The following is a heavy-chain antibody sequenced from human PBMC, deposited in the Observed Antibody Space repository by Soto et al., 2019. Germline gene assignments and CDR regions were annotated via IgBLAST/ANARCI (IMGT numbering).Heavy chain of an antibody. J-gene: IGHJ4*02. V-gene: IGHV4-34*01. CDR2: INHSGST. CDR3: ARALGWGSNY. CDR1: GGSFSGYY. D-gene: IGHD2-21*01. Sequence: SETLSLTCAVYGGSFSGYYWSWIRQPPGKGLEWIGEINHSGSTNYNPSLKSRVTISVDTSKNQFSLKLSSVTAADTAVYYCARALGWGSNYWGQGTLVTVSS.